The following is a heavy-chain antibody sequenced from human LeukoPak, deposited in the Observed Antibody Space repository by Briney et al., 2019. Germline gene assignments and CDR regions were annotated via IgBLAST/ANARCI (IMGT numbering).Heavy chain of an antibody. J-gene: IGHJ3*02. CDR3: ARPQSYGSGTHGGDAFDI. V-gene: IGHV1-46*01. D-gene: IGHD3-10*01. CDR1: GYTFTSYY. CDR2: INPSGGST. Sequence: GASVKVSXKASGYTFTSYYMHWVRQAPGQGLEWMGIINPSGGSTSYAQKFQGRVTMTRDTSISTAYMELSRLRSDDTAVYYCARPQSYGSGTHGGDAFDIWGQGTMVTVSS.